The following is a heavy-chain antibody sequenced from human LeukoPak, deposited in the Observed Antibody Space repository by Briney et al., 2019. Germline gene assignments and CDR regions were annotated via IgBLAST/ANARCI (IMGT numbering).Heavy chain of an antibody. D-gene: IGHD6-13*01. CDR2: IYSGGST. CDR1: GFTFSDYY. V-gene: IGHV3-66*01. CDR3: ARGGIAESFDS. Sequence: GGSLRLSCAASGFTFSDYYMSWIRQAPGKGLEWVSVIYSGGSTYYADSVKGRFTISRDTSKNTLYLQMNSLRAEDTAVYYCARGGIAESFDSWGQGTLVTVSS. J-gene: IGHJ4*02.